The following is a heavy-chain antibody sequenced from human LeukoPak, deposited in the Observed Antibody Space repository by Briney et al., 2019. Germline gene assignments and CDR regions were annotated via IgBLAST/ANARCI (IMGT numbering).Heavy chain of an antibody. CDR3: AKRGYSSGWQFDY. J-gene: IGHJ4*02. V-gene: IGHV3-23*01. Sequence: GGSLRLSCPASRFTFTSYAMSGVRQAPGKGLEWVTLISGSGGSTYYADSVKGRFTISRDNSKNTLSLQMNSLRAEDTAVYYCAKRGYSSGWQFDYWGQGTLVTVSS. CDR1: RFTFTSYA. D-gene: IGHD6-19*01. CDR2: ISGSGGST.